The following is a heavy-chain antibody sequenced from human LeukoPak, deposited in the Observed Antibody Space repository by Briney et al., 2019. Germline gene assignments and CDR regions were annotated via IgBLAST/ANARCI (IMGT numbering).Heavy chain of an antibody. CDR3: ARSYYGLGNYPYYFDY. V-gene: IGHV4-34*01. Sequence: SETLSLTCAVYSGSFSDYYWSWIRQPPGKGLEWIGEINHSGYTNYNPSLKSRVTVSVDTSKNQFALNLYPVTAADTAVYYCARSYYGLGNYPYYFDYWGQGTLVTVSS. CDR2: INHSGYT. D-gene: IGHD3-10*01. J-gene: IGHJ4*02. CDR1: SGSFSDYY.